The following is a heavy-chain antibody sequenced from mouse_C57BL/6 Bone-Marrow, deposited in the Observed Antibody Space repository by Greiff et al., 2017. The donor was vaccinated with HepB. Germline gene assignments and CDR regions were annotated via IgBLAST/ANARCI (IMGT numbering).Heavy chain of an antibody. CDR2: IYPGSGST. Sequence: VQLQQPGAELVKPGASVKISCKASGYTFTSYWITWVKQRPGQGLEWIGDIYPGSGSTNYNEKFKSKATLTVDKSSSTAYMQLSSRTSEDSAVYYCARRRWYFDVWGTGTTVTVSS. J-gene: IGHJ1*03. CDR1: GYTFTSYW. V-gene: IGHV1-55*01. CDR3: ARRRWYFDV.